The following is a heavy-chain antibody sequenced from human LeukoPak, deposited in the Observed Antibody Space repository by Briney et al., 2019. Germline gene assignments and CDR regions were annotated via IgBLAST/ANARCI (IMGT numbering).Heavy chain of an antibody. D-gene: IGHD3-22*01. V-gene: IGHV1-69*05. CDR2: IIPIFGTA. CDR1: VGTFSSYA. Sequence: SVKVSCKASVGTFSSYAISWVRQAPGQGLEWMGRIIPIFGTANYAQRFQGRVTITTDESTSTAYMELSSLRSEDTAVYYCASYDSSGCYRHDGYFYLWVRGTLVTVSS. CDR3: ASYDSSGCYRHDGYFYL. J-gene: IGHJ2*01.